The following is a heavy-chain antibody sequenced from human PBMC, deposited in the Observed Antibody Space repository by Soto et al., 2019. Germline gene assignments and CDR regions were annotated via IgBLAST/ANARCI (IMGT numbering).Heavy chain of an antibody. J-gene: IGHJ4*02. CDR3: ARLVVVAPVANV. Sequence: SETLSLTCSVSGGSVSYNSYYLGWIRQPPGKGLEWVGGIFYTGTTYYNPSLKDRLSISVDTSKNSFSLNLTSVTAADTAVYFCARLVVVAPVANVWGEGAPVTVSS. V-gene: IGHV4-39*01. D-gene: IGHD2-21*01. CDR2: IFYTGTT. CDR1: GGSVSYNSYY.